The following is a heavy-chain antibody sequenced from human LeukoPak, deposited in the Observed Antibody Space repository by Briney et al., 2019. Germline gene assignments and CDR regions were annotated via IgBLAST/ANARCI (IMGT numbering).Heavy chain of an antibody. CDR3: ARGPGPIAGAKNPFDI. CDR2: ISYDGSNK. Sequence: HSGRSLRLSCAASGFTFSAYAMRWVRQAPGKGLEWVAVISYDGSNKYYADSVKGRFTISGDKSKDTLYLQMNSLRPEDTAVYYCARGPGPIAGAKNPFDIWGQGTMVTVSS. V-gene: IGHV3-30*01. CDR1: GFTFSAYA. D-gene: IGHD1-26*01. J-gene: IGHJ3*02.